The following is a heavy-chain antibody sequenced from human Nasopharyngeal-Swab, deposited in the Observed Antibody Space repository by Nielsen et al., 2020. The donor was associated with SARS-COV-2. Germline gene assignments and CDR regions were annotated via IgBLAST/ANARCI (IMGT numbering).Heavy chain of an antibody. J-gene: IGHJ2*01. V-gene: IGHV1-18*01. CDR2: ISPYNGNT. Sequence: ASVKVSCKTSGYNFSSYGLSWVRQAPGQGLEWMGWISPYNGNTNYAQKFQDRVTVTTDTSTTTAYLELRSLRSDDTAIYYCARKVGAPRAWYFDLWGRGTLVTVSS. CDR3: ARKVGAPRAWYFDL. CDR1: GYNFSSYG. D-gene: IGHD1-26*01.